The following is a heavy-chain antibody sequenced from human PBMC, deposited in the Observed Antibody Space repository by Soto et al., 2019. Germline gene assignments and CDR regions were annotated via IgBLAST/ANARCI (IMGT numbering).Heavy chain of an antibody. J-gene: IGHJ4*02. CDR2: ISGFNGNT. CDR3: AREILPASPREFDY. CDR1: GYTFTTYG. D-gene: IGHD2-15*01. V-gene: IGHV1-18*01. Sequence: QVQLVQSGDEVKKPGASVKVSCKASGYTFTTYGITWVRQAPGQGLEWMGWISGFNGNTNYAQRFQGRVSMTTDTFTNTAYMVLRSLRSDDTAVYYCAREILPASPREFDYWGQGTLVTVSS.